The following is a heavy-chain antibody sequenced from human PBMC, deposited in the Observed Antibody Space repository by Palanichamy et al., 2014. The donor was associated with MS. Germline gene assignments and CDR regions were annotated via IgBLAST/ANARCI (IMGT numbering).Heavy chain of an antibody. V-gene: IGHV3-74*01. Sequence: EVQLVESGGGLVQPGGSLRLSCTASGFTFSSYWMHWVRQAPGKGLVWVSRINSDASTTNYADSVKGRFTISRDNAKNTLYLQMNSLRAEDTAVYYCVAAAGKVTGSYSYYGMDVWGQGTTVTVSS. CDR1: GFTFSSYW. CDR2: INSDASTT. CDR3: VAAAGKVTGSYSYYGMDV. J-gene: IGHJ6*02. D-gene: IGHD6-13*01.